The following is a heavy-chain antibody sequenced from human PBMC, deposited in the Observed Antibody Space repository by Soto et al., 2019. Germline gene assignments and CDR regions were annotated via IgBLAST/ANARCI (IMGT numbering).Heavy chain of an antibody. CDR3: ARVRMVRGVIITENSYHYYGMDV. V-gene: IGHV4-59*01. CDR1: GGSISSYY. D-gene: IGHD3-10*01. J-gene: IGHJ6*02. Sequence: SETLSLTCTVSGGSISSYYWSWIRQPPGKGLEWIGYIYYSGSTNYNPSLKSRVTISVDTSKNQFSLKLSSVTAADTAVYYCARVRMVRGVIITENSYHYYGMDVWGQGTTVTVSS. CDR2: IYYSGST.